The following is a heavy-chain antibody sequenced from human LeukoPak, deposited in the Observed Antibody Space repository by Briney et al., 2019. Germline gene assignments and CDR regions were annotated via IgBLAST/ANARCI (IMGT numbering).Heavy chain of an antibody. D-gene: IGHD4-17*01. CDR2: ISRSSSSI. CDR1: GFTFSSYS. V-gene: IGHV3-48*01. CDR3: AREANDYGDYVGGYFDL. Sequence: GGSLRLSCAASGFTFSSYSMNWVRQAPGKGLEWGSYISRSSSSIHYADSVKGRFTISRDNAKNSLYLQMSSLRAEDTAVYYCAREANDYGDYVGGYFDLWGRGTLVTVSS. J-gene: IGHJ2*01.